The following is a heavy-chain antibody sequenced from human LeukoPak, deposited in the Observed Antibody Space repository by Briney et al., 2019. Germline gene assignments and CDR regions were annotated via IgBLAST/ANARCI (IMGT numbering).Heavy chain of an antibody. D-gene: IGHD2-8*01. Sequence: GGSLRLSCAASGVTVSSNYMSWVRQAPGKGLEWVSVIYSDGSAYYPDSVKGRFTISRDNSKNTLYLQMNSLRADDTAVYFCAGGSLVWQFDYWGQGTLVAVSS. V-gene: IGHV3-53*01. CDR3: AGGSLVWQFDY. J-gene: IGHJ4*02. CDR1: GVTVSSNY. CDR2: IYSDGSA.